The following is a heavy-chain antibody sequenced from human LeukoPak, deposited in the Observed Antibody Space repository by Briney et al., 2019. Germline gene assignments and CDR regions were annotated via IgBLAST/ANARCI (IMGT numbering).Heavy chain of an antibody. V-gene: IGHV4-59*01. Sequence: SETLSLTCTVSGGSISSYYWSWIRQPPGKGLEWIGYIYYSGSTNYNPSLKSRVTISVDTSKNQLSLNLSSVTAADTAVYFWAGYYDSSGYCPNAFDMWGQGTMVTV. CDR3: AGYYDSSGYCPNAFDM. CDR1: GGSISSYY. CDR2: IYYSGST. J-gene: IGHJ3*02. D-gene: IGHD3-22*01.